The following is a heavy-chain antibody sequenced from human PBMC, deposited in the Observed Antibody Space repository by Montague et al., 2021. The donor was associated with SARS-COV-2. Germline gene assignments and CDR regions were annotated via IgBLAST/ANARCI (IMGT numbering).Heavy chain of an antibody. Sequence: SETLSLTCAVYGGSFSGYYWSWIRQPPGKGLEWIGEINHSGSTNYNPFLKSRVTISVDTSKNQFSLKLSSVTAADTAVYYCAREYQLRFLEWSSRQSTFDYWGQGTLVTVSS. J-gene: IGHJ4*02. D-gene: IGHD3-3*01. CDR1: GGSFSGYY. CDR2: INHSGST. V-gene: IGHV4-34*01. CDR3: AREYQLRFLEWSSRQSTFDY.